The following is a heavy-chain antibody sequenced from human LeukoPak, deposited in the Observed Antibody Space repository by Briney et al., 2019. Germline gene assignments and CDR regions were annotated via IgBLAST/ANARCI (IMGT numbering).Heavy chain of an antibody. CDR2: INHSGST. CDR1: GGSFSGYY. Sequence: KPSETLSLTCAVYGGSFSGYYWSWIRQPPGKGLEWIGEINHSGSTNYNPSLKSRVTISVDTSKNQFSLKLSSVTAADTAVYHCARGGIVVECWGQGTLVTVSS. D-gene: IGHD3-22*01. J-gene: IGHJ4*02. CDR3: ARGGIVVEC. V-gene: IGHV4-34*01.